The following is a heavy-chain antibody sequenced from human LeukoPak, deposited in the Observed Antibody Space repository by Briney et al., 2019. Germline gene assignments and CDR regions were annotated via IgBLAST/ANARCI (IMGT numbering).Heavy chain of an antibody. J-gene: IGHJ4*02. V-gene: IGHV1-46*01. CDR2: INPSGGST. CDR1: GYTFTRYY. D-gene: IGHD2-21*01. CDR3: ARHSGPPTAPFDY. Sequence: ASVKVSCKASGYTFTRYYMHWVRQAPGQGLEWMGIINPSGGSTRYAQKFQGRVTMTRDTSTSTVYMELGSLRSEDTAVYYCARHSGPPTAPFDYWDQGTLVTVSS.